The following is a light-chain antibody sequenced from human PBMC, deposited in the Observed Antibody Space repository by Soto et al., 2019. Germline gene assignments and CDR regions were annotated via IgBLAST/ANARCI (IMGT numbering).Light chain of an antibody. CDR2: GAS. CDR3: QQYNNWPRT. J-gene: IGKJ1*01. Sequence: EIVLTQSPGTLSLSPGERATLSCRASQSVSNNYLAWYQQKPGQAPRLLIYGASSRATGIPDRFSGSGSGTDFTLNIRRLEPEDFAVYYCQQYNNWPRTFGQGTKVDIK. V-gene: IGKV3-20*01. CDR1: QSVSNNY.